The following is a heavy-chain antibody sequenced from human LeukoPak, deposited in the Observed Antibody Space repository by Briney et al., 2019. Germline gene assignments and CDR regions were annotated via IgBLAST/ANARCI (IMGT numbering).Heavy chain of an antibody. D-gene: IGHD2-21*01. J-gene: IGHJ4*02. CDR2: ISSTDVGT. V-gene: IGHV3-23*01. CDR3: AKAPVTSCRGAYCYPFDY. CDR1: GFTFDDYA. Sequence: GGSLRLSCTASGFTFDDYAMHWVRHAPGKGLEWVSAISSTDVGTYHADSVRGRFTISRDSSKNTLYLQMNSLRAEDAAVYYCAKAPVTSCRGAYCYPFDYWGQGTLVTVSS.